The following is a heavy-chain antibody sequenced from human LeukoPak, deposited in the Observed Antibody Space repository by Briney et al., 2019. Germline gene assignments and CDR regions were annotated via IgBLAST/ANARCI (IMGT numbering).Heavy chain of an antibody. CDR1: GGPISSSSYS. V-gene: IGHV4-39*01. J-gene: IGHJ4*02. CDR3: ARQGSGRSSDY. D-gene: IGHD1-26*01. Sequence: SETLSLTCTVSGGPISSSSYSCGWIRQPPGKGLEWIGSIYDSGSTFYNPYLKSRVTISVDTSKNQFSLKLSSVTAADTAVYYCARQGSGRSSDYWGQGTLVTVSS. CDR2: IYDSGST.